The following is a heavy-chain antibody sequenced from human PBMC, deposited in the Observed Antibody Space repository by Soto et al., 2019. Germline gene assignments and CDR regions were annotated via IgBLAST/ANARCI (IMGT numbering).Heavy chain of an antibody. CDR2: IRSKAYGGTT. J-gene: IGHJ3*02. CDR3: TRDLGYDILTGYSDAFDI. D-gene: IGHD3-9*01. CDR1: GFTFGDYA. Sequence: GGSLRLSCTASGFTFGDYAMSWVRRAPGKGLEWVGFIRSKAYGGTTEYAASVKGRFTISRDDSKSIAYLQMNSLKTEDTAVYYCTRDLGYDILTGYSDAFDIWGQGTMVTVSS. V-gene: IGHV3-49*04.